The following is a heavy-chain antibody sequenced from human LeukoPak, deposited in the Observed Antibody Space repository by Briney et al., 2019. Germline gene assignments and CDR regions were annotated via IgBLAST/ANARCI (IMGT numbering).Heavy chain of an antibody. J-gene: IGHJ4*02. V-gene: IGHV4-59*02. D-gene: IGHD3-16*01. CDR3: ARGGAGPLRD. CDR2: ISNGGSP. Sequence: SETLSLTCTVSSASVSSYYWSWVRQPPGGGLEWIGYISNGGSPSYNPSFKSRVTFSADTSKNHLSLKLNSVTPADTAVYFCARGGAGPLRDWGQGTLVTVSS. CDR1: SASVSSYY.